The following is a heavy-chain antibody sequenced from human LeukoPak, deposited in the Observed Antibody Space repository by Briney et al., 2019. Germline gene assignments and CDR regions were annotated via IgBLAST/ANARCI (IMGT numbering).Heavy chain of an antibody. CDR2: IYYGGST. D-gene: IGHD6-19*01. V-gene: IGHV4-59*01. CDR1: GGSISSYY. J-gene: IGHJ4*02. CDR3: ARAGSGWYGLIDY. Sequence: SETLSLTCTVSGGSISSYYWSWIRQPPGKGLEWIGYIYYGGSTNYNPSLKSRVTISVDTSKNQFSLKLSSVTAADTAVYYCARAGSGWYGLIDYWGQGTLVTVSS.